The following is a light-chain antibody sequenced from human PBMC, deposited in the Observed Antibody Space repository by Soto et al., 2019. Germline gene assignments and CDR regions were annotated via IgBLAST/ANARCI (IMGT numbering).Light chain of an antibody. V-gene: IGKV1-5*01. J-gene: IGKJ1*01. CDR2: DAS. CDR1: QSISSW. Sequence: DIQITQSPSALSAYARSRVPITCPASQSISSWLAWYQQKPGKAPKLLIYDASSLESGVPSRFSGSGSGTEFTLTISSLQPDDFATSYCQQYNSYQTFGQGTKVDNK. CDR3: QQYNSYQT.